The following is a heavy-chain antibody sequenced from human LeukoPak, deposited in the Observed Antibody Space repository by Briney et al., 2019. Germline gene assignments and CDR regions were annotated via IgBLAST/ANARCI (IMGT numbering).Heavy chain of an antibody. CDR3: AKEWWEMVRAPNRLEY. Sequence: GGSLRLSCAASGFTFSSYGMHWVRQAPGKGLEGVAVISYDGFNKNYVDSVKGRFTISRDNSKNTLYLEMNSLRAEDTAVYYCAKEWWEMVRAPNRLEYWGQGILVTVSS. CDR1: GFTFSSYG. J-gene: IGHJ4*02. CDR2: ISYDGFNK. D-gene: IGHD3-10*01. V-gene: IGHV3-30*18.